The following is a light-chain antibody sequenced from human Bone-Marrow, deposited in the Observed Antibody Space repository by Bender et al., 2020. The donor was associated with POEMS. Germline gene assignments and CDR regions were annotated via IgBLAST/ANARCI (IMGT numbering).Light chain of an antibody. Sequence: QSALTQPPSTSGSPGQSVAISCTGTSSDIGSNNYVSWYQQHPGKAPKLMIYEVTTRPSGFPDRFSGSKSGHTASLTVSGLQSDDEADYYCCSFAGGSKVVFGGGTKLTVL. V-gene: IGLV2-8*01. CDR2: EVT. J-gene: IGLJ2*01. CDR1: SSDIGSNNY. CDR3: CSFAGGSKVV.